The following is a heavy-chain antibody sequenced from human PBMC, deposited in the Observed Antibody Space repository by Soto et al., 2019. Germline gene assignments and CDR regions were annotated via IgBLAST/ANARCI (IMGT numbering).Heavy chain of an antibody. CDR1: GVSISSYY. CDR2: IYYSGSS. CDR3: ARYLSGGFDY. Sequence: PSETLSLSCTVSGVSISSYYWSWIRHPPGKGLEWIGYIYYSGSSNYNPSLKSRVTISVDTSKNQFSLKLSSVTAAPTPVYYCARYLSGGFDYWAQGTLVTVSS. D-gene: IGHD2-8*02. J-gene: IGHJ4*02. V-gene: IGHV4-59*01.